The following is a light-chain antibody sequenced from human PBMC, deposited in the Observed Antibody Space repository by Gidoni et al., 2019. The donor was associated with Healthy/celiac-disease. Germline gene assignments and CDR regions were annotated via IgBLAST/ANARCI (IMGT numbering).Light chain of an antibody. V-gene: IGKV3-20*01. CDR1: QSVNSDY. J-gene: IGKJ1*01. Sequence: EIVLTQSPGTLSLSPGEGVTLSCRASQSVNSDYLAWYQKKPGQAPKVLIAGASTRVTGVPDRCSGSGSGTDFTLTISRLEPEDFAVYYCQQYGRSPRTFGQGTRVEIK. CDR3: QQYGRSPRT. CDR2: GAS.